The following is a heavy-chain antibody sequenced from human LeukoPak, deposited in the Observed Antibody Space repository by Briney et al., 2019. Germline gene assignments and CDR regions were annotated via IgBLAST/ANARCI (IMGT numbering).Heavy chain of an antibody. D-gene: IGHD1-14*01. V-gene: IGHV3-53*01. J-gene: IGHJ4*02. CDR3: ARGVEPLAANTLAY. CDR1: GFTVITND. CDR2: LYSDGNT. Sequence: GGSLRLSCAASGFTVITNDMTWVRQAPGKGLECVSVLYSDGNTKYADSVQVRFTISRDNSKNTLYLEMNSLSPDDTAVYYCARGVEPLAANTLAYWGQGTLVTVSS.